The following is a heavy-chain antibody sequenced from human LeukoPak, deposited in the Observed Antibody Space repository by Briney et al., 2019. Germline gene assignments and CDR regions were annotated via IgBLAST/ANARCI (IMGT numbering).Heavy chain of an antibody. CDR1: GFTFSDYT. V-gene: IGHV3-64*02. Sequence: GGSLRLSCAASGFTFSDYTIHWVRQAPGERLQSVSAITSNGAYTHYADSVKGRFTISRDNSRNAVFLQMGGLRIEDMAVYYCARVKTGATVSDYYYYYMDVWGTGTTVTVSS. D-gene: IGHD1-26*01. CDR3: ARVKTGATVSDYYYYYMDV. CDR2: ITSNGAYT. J-gene: IGHJ6*03.